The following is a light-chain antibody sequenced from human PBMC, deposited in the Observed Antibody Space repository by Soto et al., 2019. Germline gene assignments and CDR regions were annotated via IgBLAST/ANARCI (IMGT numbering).Light chain of an antibody. J-gene: IGKJ1*01. CDR2: DAS. Sequence: EIVLTQSPGTLSLSPWERATLSCRASQSVSSNYLAWYQQKPGQAPRLLMYDASSRATGIPDRFRGSGYGTDFTLTISRLEPEDFAVYYCQQYSSSRTFGQGTKVDI. CDR3: QQYSSSRT. CDR1: QSVSSNY. V-gene: IGKV3-20*01.